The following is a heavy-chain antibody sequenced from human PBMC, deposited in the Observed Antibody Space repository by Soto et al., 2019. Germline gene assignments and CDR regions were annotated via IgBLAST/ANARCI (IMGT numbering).Heavy chain of an antibody. J-gene: IGHJ4*02. Sequence: LSLTCTVSGASLSTEDYCWTWVRQSPGEGLEWIGYSYHTGRTYFNPSLKSRLAVSVDTSKNQFSLKLNFVTAADTAGYDRARGSCYYYYFDTWGQGALVTVSS. CDR2: SYHTGRT. CDR1: GASLSTEDYC. CDR3: ARGSCYYYYFDT. D-gene: IGHD3-22*01. V-gene: IGHV4-30-4*01.